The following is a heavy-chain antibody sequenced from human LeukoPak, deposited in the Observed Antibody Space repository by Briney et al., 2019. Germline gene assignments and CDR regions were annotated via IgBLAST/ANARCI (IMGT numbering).Heavy chain of an antibody. CDR1: GYTFTSYY. Sequence: ASVTVSCKASGYTFTSYYMHWVRQAPGQGLEWMGIINPSGGSTSYAQKFQGRVTMTRDTSTSTVYMELSSLRSEDTAVYYCARDYRRQQLPRPLFDYWGQGTLVTVSS. CDR2: INPSGGST. V-gene: IGHV1-46*01. D-gene: IGHD6-13*01. J-gene: IGHJ4*02. CDR3: ARDYRRQQLPRPLFDY.